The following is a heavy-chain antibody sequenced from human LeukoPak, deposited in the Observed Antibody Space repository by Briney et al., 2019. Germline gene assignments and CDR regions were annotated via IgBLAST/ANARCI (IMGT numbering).Heavy chain of an antibody. D-gene: IGHD6-13*01. CDR1: RLTFSTYA. CDR2: ISGSGGST. Sequence: GGSLRLSCAASRLTFSTYAMSWVRQAPGKGLEWVSAISGSGGSTYYADSVKGRFTISRDNSKNTLYLQMNSLRVEDTAVCYCAKDKGRAAAGFDYWGQGTLVTVSS. CDR3: AKDKGRAAAGFDY. V-gene: IGHV3-23*01. J-gene: IGHJ4*02.